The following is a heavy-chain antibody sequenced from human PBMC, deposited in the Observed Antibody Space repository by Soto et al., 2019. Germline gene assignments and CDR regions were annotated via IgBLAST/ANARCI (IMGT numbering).Heavy chain of an antibody. J-gene: IGHJ5*02. D-gene: IGHD5-18*01. Sequence: VKVSCKASGGTFSSYAISWVRQAPGQGLEWMGGIIPIFGTANYAQKFQGRVTITADKSTSTAYMELSSLRSEDTAVYYCAREDTAMVLWFDPWGQGTLVTVSS. V-gene: IGHV1-69*06. CDR1: GGTFSSYA. CDR3: AREDTAMVLWFDP. CDR2: IIPIFGTA.